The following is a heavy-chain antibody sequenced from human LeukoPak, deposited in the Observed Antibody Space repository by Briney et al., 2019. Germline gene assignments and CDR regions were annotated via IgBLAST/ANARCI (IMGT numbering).Heavy chain of an antibody. V-gene: IGHV1-2*02. J-gene: IGHJ3*02. CDR2: INPNSGDA. D-gene: IGHD2-8*02. Sequence: GASVKVSCKXSGYTFTGYYMHWVRQAPRQGLEWMGWINPNSGDANYAQDFQGRVTMTRDTSISTAYMELSRLRYDDTAVYYCARDLAVFDAFDIWGQGTMVTVSS. CDR1: GYTFTGYY. CDR3: ARDLAVFDAFDI.